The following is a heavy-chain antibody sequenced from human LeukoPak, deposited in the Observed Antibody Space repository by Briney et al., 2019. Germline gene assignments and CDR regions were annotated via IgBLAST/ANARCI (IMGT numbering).Heavy chain of an antibody. CDR2: IKSKTDGGTT. J-gene: IGHJ4*02. Sequence: GGSLRLSCAASGLPFSNAWMNWVGQAPGKGLEWVGRIKSKTDGGTTDYAAPMKGRFTISRDDAKNTLYLEMNSLKTEDTAVYYCTTDIPRLRYFDWTLNFDYWGQGTLVTVSS. CDR1: GLPFSNAW. V-gene: IGHV3-15*01. D-gene: IGHD3-9*01. CDR3: TTDIPRLRYFDWTLNFDY.